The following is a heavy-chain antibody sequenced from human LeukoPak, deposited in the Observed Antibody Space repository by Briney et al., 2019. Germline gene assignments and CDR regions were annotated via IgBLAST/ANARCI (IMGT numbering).Heavy chain of an antibody. J-gene: IGHJ4*02. D-gene: IGHD1-26*01. CDR3: AKETKVGRNLYYFDY. CDR2: FSWHSGSI. Sequence: GRSLRLSCVAPGFKFSDYAMHWVRQAPGKGLEGGSGFSWHSGSIGYADSVKGRFIISRDNSKNSLYLERNSLRPEDSALYYCAKETKVGRNLYYFDYWGRGTLVTVSS. CDR1: GFKFSDYA. V-gene: IGHV3-9*01.